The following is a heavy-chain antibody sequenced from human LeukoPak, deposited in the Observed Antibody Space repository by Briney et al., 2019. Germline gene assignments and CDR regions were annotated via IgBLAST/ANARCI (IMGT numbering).Heavy chain of an antibody. J-gene: IGHJ6*02. V-gene: IGHV3-30-3*01. D-gene: IGHD2-2*01. Sequence: GGSLRLSCGTSGFTFRSYYMHWVRQAPGKGLEWVAVISYDGSNKYYADSVKGRFTISRDSSKNTLYLQMNSLRAEDTAVYYCARDTVPAALPLAPADYYYGMDVWGQGTTVTVSS. CDR1: GFTFRSYY. CDR2: ISYDGSNK. CDR3: ARDTVPAALPLAPADYYYGMDV.